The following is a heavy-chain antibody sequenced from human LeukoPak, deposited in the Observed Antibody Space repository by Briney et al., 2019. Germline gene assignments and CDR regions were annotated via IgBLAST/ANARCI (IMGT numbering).Heavy chain of an antibody. CDR3: AKPLDVTTPMDGFDY. CDR1: GFTFSTYG. J-gene: IGHJ4*02. Sequence: RGKSLRLSCAASGFTFSTYGMHWVRQAPGKGLEWVALISFDGRNNYYADSVKGRFTISRDNSKITLCLQMNSLRTEDTAVYYCAKPLDVTTPMDGFDYWGQGTLVTVSS. V-gene: IGHV3-30*18. D-gene: IGHD5-18*01. CDR2: ISFDGRNN.